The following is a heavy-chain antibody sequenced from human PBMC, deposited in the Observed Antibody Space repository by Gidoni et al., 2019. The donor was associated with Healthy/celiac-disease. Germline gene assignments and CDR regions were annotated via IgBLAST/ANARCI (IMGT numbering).Heavy chain of an antibody. D-gene: IGHD3-10*01. J-gene: IGHJ4*02. CDR3: ARVFPHYYYGSGSYQPFDY. CDR1: GGSISSGDYY. CDR2: IYYSGST. V-gene: IGHV4-30-4*01. Sequence: QVQLQESGPGLVKPSQTLSLTCTVSGGSISSGDYYWSWIRQPPGKGLEWIGYIYYSGSTYYNPSLKSRVTISVDTSKNQFSLKLSSVTAADTAVYYCARVFPHYYYGSGSYQPFDYWGQGTLVTVSS.